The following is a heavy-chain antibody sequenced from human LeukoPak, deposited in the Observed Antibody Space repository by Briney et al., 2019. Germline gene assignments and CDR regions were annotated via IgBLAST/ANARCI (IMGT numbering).Heavy chain of an antibody. CDR1: GGSISSSSYY. CDR3: ARAYDSSGYYYRPYYYYYMDV. CDR2: IYYSGST. Sequence: SETLSLTCTVSGGSISSSSYYWGWIRQPPGKGLEWIGSIYYSGSTYYNPSLKSRVTIPVDTSKNQFSLKLSSVTAADTAVYYCARAYDSSGYYYRPYYYYYMDVWGKGTTVTVSS. J-gene: IGHJ6*03. V-gene: IGHV4-39*07. D-gene: IGHD3-22*01.